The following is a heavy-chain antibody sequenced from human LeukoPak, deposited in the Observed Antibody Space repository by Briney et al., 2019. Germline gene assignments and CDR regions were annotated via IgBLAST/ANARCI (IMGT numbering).Heavy chain of an antibody. CDR1: GFTFSSYG. CDR3: ASRPSGDYPYFDY. V-gene: IGHV3-66*01. Sequence: GGSLRLSCAASGFTFSSYGMHWVRQAPGKGLDWVSVIYSGGNTYYADSVKGRFTISRDNSKNTLYLQMNSLRAEDTAVYYCASRPSGDYPYFDYWGQGTLVTVSS. J-gene: IGHJ4*02. CDR2: IYSGGNT. D-gene: IGHD4-17*01.